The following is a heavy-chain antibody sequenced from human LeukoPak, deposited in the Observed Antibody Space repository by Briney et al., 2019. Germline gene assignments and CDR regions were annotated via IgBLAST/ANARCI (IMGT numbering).Heavy chain of an antibody. CDR1: GFTFSSYG. V-gene: IGHV3-33*01. D-gene: IGHD3-10*01. J-gene: IGHJ4*02. Sequence: GGSLRLSCAASGFTFSSYGMHWVRQAPGKGLEWVAVIWYDGSTKYYADSVKGRFTISRDNSKNTLYLQMNSLRAEDTAVYYCARGYYYGSGSYYTAIDYWGQGTLVTVSS. CDR2: IWYDGSTK. CDR3: ARGYYYGSGSYYTAIDY.